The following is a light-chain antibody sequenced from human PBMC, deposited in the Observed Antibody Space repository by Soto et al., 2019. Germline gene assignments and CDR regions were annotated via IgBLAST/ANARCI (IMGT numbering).Light chain of an antibody. CDR3: QQSYSDPRT. CDR1: QSISNY. Sequence: DIQMTQSPSSMSASVGDRVTITCRASQSISNYLNWYQQKPGKAPKLLINAASSLQSGVPSRFSGSGSKTDFTLTISSLQPEDTATYYCQQSYSDPRTFGHGTKVEI. CDR2: AAS. J-gene: IGKJ1*01. V-gene: IGKV1-39*01.